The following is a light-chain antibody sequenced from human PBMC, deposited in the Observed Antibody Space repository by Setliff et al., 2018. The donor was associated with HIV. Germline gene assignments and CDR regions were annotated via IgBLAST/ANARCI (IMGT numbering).Light chain of an antibody. CDR3: AAWDDSLNGPVV. CDR2: RNN. V-gene: IGLV1-44*01. J-gene: IGLJ2*01. Sequence: QSVLTQPPSAPGTPGQRVTISCSGSFSNIGRNTVNWYQQLPGTAPKLVMYRNNQRPSGVPDRFSGSKSGTSASLAISGLQSEDEADYYCAAWDDSLNGPVVFGGGTQRTVL. CDR1: FSNIGRNT.